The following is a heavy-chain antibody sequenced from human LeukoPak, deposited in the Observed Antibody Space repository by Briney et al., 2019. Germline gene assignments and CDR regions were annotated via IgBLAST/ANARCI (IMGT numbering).Heavy chain of an antibody. CDR3: AREPIAAAGTIDY. Sequence: SQTLSLTCTVSGGSISSGDYYWSWIRQPPGKGLEWIGYIYYSGSTYYNPSLKSRVTISVDTSKNQFSLKLSSVTAADTAVYYCAREPIAAAGTIDYWGQGTLVTVSS. CDR2: IYYSGST. V-gene: IGHV4-30-4*01. J-gene: IGHJ4*02. D-gene: IGHD6-13*01. CDR1: GGSISSGDYY.